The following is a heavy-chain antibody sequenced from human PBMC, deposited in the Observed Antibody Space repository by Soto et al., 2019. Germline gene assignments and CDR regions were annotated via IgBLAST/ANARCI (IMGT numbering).Heavy chain of an antibody. CDR3: AKAFSGRYYYYGMDV. CDR1: GFTFSNFG. V-gene: IGHV3-30*18. D-gene: IGHD1-26*01. Sequence: GGSLRLSCAASGFTFSNFGMHWVRQTPGKGLEWVAVISYDGSTQYYADSVKGRFTISRDKSKSTLYLQMNSLRAEDTAVFYCAKAFSGRYYYYGMDVWGQGTTVTVSS. CDR2: ISYDGSTQ. J-gene: IGHJ6*02.